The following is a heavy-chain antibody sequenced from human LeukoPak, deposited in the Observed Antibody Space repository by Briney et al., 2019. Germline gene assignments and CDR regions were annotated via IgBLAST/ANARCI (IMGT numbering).Heavy chain of an antibody. V-gene: IGHV3-33*01. D-gene: IGHD3-22*01. CDR3: ARVDSSGYYSEFDY. CDR1: GFTFSSYG. CDR2: IWYDGSNK. Sequence: GGPLRLSWEASGFTFSSYGMHWVHQAPGKGLEWVAVIWYDGSNKYYADSVKGRFTISRDNSKNTLYLQMNSLRAEDTAVYYCARVDSSGYYSEFDYWGQGTLVTVSS. J-gene: IGHJ4*02.